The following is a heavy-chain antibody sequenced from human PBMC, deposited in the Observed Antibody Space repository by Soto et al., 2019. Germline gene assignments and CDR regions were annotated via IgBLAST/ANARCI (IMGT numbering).Heavy chain of an antibody. D-gene: IGHD6-13*01. CDR1: GGSISSYY. J-gene: IGHJ6*03. V-gene: IGHV4-59*08. Sequence: QVQLQESGPGLVKPSETLSLTCTVSGGSISSYYWSWIRQPPGKGLEWIGYIYYSGRTNYNPSLNSLLTISVDTSKNQFSLKLSSVTAADTAVYYCARRNIAIPAADLYYYYMDVWGKGTTVTVSS. CDR2: IYYSGRT. CDR3: ARRNIAIPAADLYYYYMDV.